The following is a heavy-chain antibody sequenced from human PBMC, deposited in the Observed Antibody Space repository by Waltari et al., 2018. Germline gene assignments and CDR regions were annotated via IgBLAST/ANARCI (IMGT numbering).Heavy chain of an antibody. CDR3: VDQLLSHVGYYYMDV. J-gene: IGHJ6*03. CDR2: SIPILGIA. Sequence: QVQLVQSGAEVKKPGSSVKVSCKASGGTFSSYAISWVRQAPGQGLEWMGGSIPILGIANYAQKFQGRVTITADKSTSTAYMELSSLRSEDTAVYYCVDQLLSHVGYYYMDVWGKGTTVTVSS. V-gene: IGHV1-69*10. CDR1: GGTFSSYA. D-gene: IGHD2-2*01.